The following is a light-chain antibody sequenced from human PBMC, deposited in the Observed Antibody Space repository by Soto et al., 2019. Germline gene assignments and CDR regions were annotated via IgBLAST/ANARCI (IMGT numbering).Light chain of an antibody. CDR1: QSITTW. CDR3: QQYNTYST. Sequence: DIQMTQSPSTLSASVGDTVTITCRASQSITTWLAWYQQKPGKVPKLLIYKASSLESGVPSRFSGSGSGTEFTLNISSLQPDDFATYYCQQYNTYSTFGQGTKVDI. V-gene: IGKV1-5*03. CDR2: KAS. J-gene: IGKJ1*01.